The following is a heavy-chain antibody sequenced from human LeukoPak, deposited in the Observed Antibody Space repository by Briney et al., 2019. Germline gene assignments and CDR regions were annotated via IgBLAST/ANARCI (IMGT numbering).Heavy chain of an antibody. CDR3: AGVKGQQLDNWFDP. J-gene: IGHJ5*02. CDR2: IYYSGST. CDR1: GGSISSYY. V-gene: IGHV4-59*01. Sequence: SETLSLTCTVSGGSISSYYWSWIRQPPGKGLEWIGYIYYSGSTNYNPSLKSRVTISVDTSKNQFSLKLSSVTAADTAVYYCAGVKGQQLDNWFDPWGQGTLVTVSS. D-gene: IGHD6-13*01.